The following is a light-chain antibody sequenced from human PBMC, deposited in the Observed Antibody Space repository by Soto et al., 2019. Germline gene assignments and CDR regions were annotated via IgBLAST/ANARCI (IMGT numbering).Light chain of an antibody. V-gene: IGLV1-40*01. CDR2: GNS. CDR1: SSNIGAGYD. CDR3: QSYDSSLSVV. J-gene: IGLJ2*01. Sequence: QSALTQPPSVSGAPGQRVTISCTGSSSNIGAGYDVHWYQQLPGTAPKLLFYGNSNRPSGVPDRFSGSKSGTSASLAITGLQAEDEADYYCQSYDSSLSVVFGGGTKLTVL.